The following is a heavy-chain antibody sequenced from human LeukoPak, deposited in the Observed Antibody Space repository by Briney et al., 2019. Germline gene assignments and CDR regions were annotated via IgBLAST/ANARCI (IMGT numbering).Heavy chain of an antibody. CDR2: NSGSGGNT. J-gene: IGHJ6*02. CDR3: AKRVAARPRAYYYYGMDV. Sequence: GGSLRLSCAPCGFTFSSYAMSWVRQARGEGLEWVSANSGSGGNTYHAHPVRGRITIYRDNSKNTLYLQMNSLRAEDTAVYYCAKRVAARPRAYYYYGMDVWGQGTTVTVSS. CDR1: GFTFSSYA. V-gene: IGHV3-23*01. D-gene: IGHD6-6*01.